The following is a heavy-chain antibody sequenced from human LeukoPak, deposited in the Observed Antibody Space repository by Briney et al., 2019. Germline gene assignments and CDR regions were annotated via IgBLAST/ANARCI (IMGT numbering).Heavy chain of an antibody. Sequence: SETLSLTCTVSGGSISNYYWSWIRQPPGKGLEWIGYIYYSGNTNYNRSLKSRVTISVDTSKNQFSLKLNSVTAADTAVYYCARVRYYSTNRCYDREFDNWGQGTLVTVSS. CDR1: GGSISNYY. CDR3: ARVRYYSTNRCYDREFDN. J-gene: IGHJ4*02. CDR2: IYYSGNT. D-gene: IGHD2-8*01. V-gene: IGHV4-59*01.